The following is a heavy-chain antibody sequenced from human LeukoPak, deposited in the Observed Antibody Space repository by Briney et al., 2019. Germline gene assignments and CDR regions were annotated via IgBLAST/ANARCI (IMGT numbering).Heavy chain of an antibody. CDR2: IYYSGST. CDR3: ASIAAAGLSFDP. V-gene: IGHV4-39*01. CDR1: GGSISSSSYY. J-gene: IGHJ5*02. Sequence: SETLSLTCTVSGGSISSSSYYWGWIRQPPGKGLEWIGSIYYSGSTYYNPSLKSRVTISVDTSKYQFALKLSSVTAADTAVYYCASIAAAGLSFDPWGQGTLVTVSS. D-gene: IGHD6-13*01.